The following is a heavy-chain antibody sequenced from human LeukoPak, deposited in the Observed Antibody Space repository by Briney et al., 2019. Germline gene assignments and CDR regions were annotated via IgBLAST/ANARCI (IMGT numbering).Heavy chain of an antibody. Sequence: GGSLRLSCAASGFTFSSYGMHWVRQAPGKGLEWVAVISYDGSNKYYAGSVKGRFTISRDNSKNTLYLQMNSLRAEDTAVYYCAKDPYGDYVSYFDYWGQGTLVTVSS. V-gene: IGHV3-30*18. CDR3: AKDPYGDYVSYFDY. D-gene: IGHD4-17*01. CDR1: GFTFSSYG. J-gene: IGHJ4*02. CDR2: ISYDGSNK.